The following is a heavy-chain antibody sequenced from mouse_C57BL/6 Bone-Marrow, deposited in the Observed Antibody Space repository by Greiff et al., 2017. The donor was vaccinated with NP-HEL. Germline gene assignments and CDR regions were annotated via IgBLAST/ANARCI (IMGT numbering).Heavy chain of an antibody. V-gene: IGHV1-47*01. Sequence: QVQLQQSGAELVKPGASVKMSCKASGYTFTTYPIEWMKQNHGKSLEWIGNFHPYNDDTKYNEKFKGKATLTVEKSSSTVYVELSRLTSDDSSVYYCARQYSNYPYWYFDVWGTGTTVTVSS. CDR1: GYTFTTYP. D-gene: IGHD2-5*01. CDR2: FHPYNDDT. CDR3: ARQYSNYPYWYFDV. J-gene: IGHJ1*03.